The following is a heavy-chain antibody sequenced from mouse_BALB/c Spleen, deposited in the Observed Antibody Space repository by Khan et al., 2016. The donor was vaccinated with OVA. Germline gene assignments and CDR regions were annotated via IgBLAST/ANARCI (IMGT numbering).Heavy chain of an antibody. CDR3: ARSYFSEYYFDY. D-gene: IGHD1-1*01. J-gene: IGHJ2*01. Sequence: EVELVESGGGLVQPGGSRKLSCAASGFTFSSYGMHWVRQAPEKGLEWVAYISGDSNTLYYADTLKGRFTFSIDNPTNTLFLQMTSLMSEDTARYNCARSYFSEYYFDYWGPGTTLTVSS. CDR1: GFTFSSYG. CDR2: ISGDSNTL. V-gene: IGHV5-17*02.